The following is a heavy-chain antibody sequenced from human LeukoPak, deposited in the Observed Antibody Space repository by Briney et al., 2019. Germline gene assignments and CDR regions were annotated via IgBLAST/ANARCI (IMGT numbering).Heavy chain of an antibody. Sequence: SETLSLTCAVYGGSFSGYYWSWIRQPPGEGLEWIGEINHSGSTNYNPSLKSRVTISVDTSKNQFSLKLSSVTAADTAVYYCARGRNASYDKNWFDPWGQGTLVTVSS. V-gene: IGHV4-34*01. CDR1: GGSFSGYY. D-gene: IGHD3-9*01. CDR3: ARGRNASYDKNWFDP. J-gene: IGHJ5*02. CDR2: INHSGST.